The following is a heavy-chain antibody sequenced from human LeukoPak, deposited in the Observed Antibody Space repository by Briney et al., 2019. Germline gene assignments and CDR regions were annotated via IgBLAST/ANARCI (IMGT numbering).Heavy chain of an antibody. J-gene: IGHJ3*02. CDR1: GGSISSSSYY. V-gene: IGHV4-39*07. CDR3: ARLTYYYDSSGYFLHPDAFDI. Sequence: SETLSLTCTVSGGSISSSSYYWGWIRQPPGKGLEWIGSIYHSGSTYYNPSLKSRVTISVDTSKNQFSLKLSSVTAAGTAVYYCARLTYYYDSSGYFLHPDAFDIWGQGTMVTVSS. CDR2: IYHSGST. D-gene: IGHD3-22*01.